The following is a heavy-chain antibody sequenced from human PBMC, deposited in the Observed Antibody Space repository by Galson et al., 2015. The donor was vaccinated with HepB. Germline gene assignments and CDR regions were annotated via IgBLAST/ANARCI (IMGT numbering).Heavy chain of an antibody. Sequence: PALVKPTQTLTLTCTVSGFSLSNARMGVSWIRQPPGKALEWLAHIFSNDEKSYSTSLKSRLTISKDTSKSQVVLTMTNMDPVDTATYYCARIDFRNWNYVEYYFDYWGQGTLVTVSS. CDR3: ARIDFRNWNYVEYYFDY. CDR2: IFSNDEK. V-gene: IGHV2-26*01. CDR1: GFSLSNARMG. J-gene: IGHJ4*02. D-gene: IGHD1-7*01.